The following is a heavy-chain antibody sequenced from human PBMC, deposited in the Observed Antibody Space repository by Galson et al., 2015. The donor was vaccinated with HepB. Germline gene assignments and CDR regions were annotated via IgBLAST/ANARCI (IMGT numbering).Heavy chain of an antibody. CDR2: IWYDGSNK. CDR3: ARDRWELLAYYGMDV. J-gene: IGHJ6*02. D-gene: IGHD1-26*01. CDR1: GFTFSSYG. V-gene: IGHV3-33*01. Sequence: SLRLSCAASGFTFSSYGMHWVRQAPGKGLEWVAVIWYDGSNKYCADSVKGRFTISRENSKKTLYLQMNSLRAEDTAVYYCARDRWELLAYYGMDVWGQGTTVTVSS.